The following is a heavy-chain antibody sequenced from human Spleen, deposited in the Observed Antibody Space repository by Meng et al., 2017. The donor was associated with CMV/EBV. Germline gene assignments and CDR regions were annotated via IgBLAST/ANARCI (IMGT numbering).Heavy chain of an antibody. J-gene: IGHJ6*02. CDR3: ARDRYCSSTSCYSYYGMDV. D-gene: IGHD2-2*01. Sequence: GGSLRLSCAASGFTFSDYYMSWIRQAPGKGLEWVSYISSSGSTIYYADSVKGRFTISRDNAKNSLYLQMNSLRAEDTAVYYCARDRYCSSTSCYSYYGMDVWGQGTTVTVSS. CDR1: GFTFSDYY. CDR2: ISSSGSTI. V-gene: IGHV3-11*04.